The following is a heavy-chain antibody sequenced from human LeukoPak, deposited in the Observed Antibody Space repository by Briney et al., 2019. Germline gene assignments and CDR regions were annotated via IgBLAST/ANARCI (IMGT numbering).Heavy chain of an antibody. CDR3: ARDWDYTPNSLVPGFDY. D-gene: IGHD6-6*01. V-gene: IGHV3-48*03. CDR2: ISTFATTI. CDR1: GFTFSSYE. Sequence: GGSLRLSCAASGFTFSSYEMNWVRQAPGKGLEWVSYISTFATTIYYADSVKGRFTISRDNAKNSLYLQMNSLRAEDTAVYYCARDWDYTPNSLVPGFDYWGQGTLVTVSS. J-gene: IGHJ4*02.